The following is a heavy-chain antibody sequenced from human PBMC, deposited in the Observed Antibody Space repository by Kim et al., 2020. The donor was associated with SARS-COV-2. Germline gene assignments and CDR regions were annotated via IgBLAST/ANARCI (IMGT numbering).Heavy chain of an antibody. CDR1: GGSFSGYY. D-gene: IGHD6-19*01. Sequence: SETLSLTCAVYGGSFSGYYWSWIRQPPGKGLEWIGEINHSGSTNYNPSLKSRVTISVDTSKNQFSLKLSSVTAADTAVYYCARGRGSSGWYGAGGGTYYYYGMDVWGQGTTVTVSS. CDR2: INHSGST. J-gene: IGHJ6*02. CDR3: ARGRGSSGWYGAGGGTYYYYGMDV. V-gene: IGHV4-34*01.